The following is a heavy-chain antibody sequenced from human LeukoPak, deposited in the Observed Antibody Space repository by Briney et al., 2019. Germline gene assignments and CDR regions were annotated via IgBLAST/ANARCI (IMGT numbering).Heavy chain of an antibody. J-gene: IGHJ6*02. V-gene: IGHV4-30-2*01. CDR3: ARARPTHWNPITLFYGYYGMDV. CDR2: IYHSGST. Sequence: PSETLSLTCAVSGGSISSGGYSWSWIRQPPGKGLEWIGYIYHSGSTYYNPSLKSRVTISVDTSKNQFSLKLSSVTAADTAVYYCARARPTHWNPITLFYGYYGMDVWGQGTTVTVSS. CDR1: GGSISSGGYS. D-gene: IGHD1-1*01.